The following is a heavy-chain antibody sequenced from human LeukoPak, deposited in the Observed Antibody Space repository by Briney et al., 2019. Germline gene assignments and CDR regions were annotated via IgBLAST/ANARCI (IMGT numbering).Heavy chain of an antibody. J-gene: IGHJ5*02. Sequence: ASVKVSCKASGYTFTGYYMHWVRQAPGQGHEWMGWINPNSSDTHFAQKFQGRVTMTRDTSISTAYMELSRLTSADTAVYYCARGAAAGSNWFDPWGQGTLVTV. D-gene: IGHD6-13*01. CDR2: INPNSSDT. CDR1: GYTFTGYY. CDR3: ARGAAAGSNWFDP. V-gene: IGHV1-2*02.